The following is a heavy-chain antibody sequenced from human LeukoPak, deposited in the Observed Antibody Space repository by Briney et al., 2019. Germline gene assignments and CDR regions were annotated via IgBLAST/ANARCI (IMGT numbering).Heavy chain of an antibody. CDR3: ARGITIFGVVKGIDASDY. CDR2: INPNSGGT. Sequence: GASVRVSCKASGYTFTGYYMHWVRQAPGQGLEWMGRINPNSGGTNYAQKFQGRVTMTRDTSISTAYMELSRLRSDDTAVYYCARGITIFGVVKGIDASDYWGQGTLVTVSS. CDR1: GYTFTGYY. V-gene: IGHV1-2*06. J-gene: IGHJ4*02. D-gene: IGHD3-3*01.